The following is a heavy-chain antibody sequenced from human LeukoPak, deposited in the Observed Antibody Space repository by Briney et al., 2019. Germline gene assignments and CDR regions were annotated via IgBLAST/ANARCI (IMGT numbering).Heavy chain of an antibody. Sequence: GGSLRLSRAPSGFTVSSSFMSWVRPAPGKGVEGVPVIYSGGTTHTAESVKRRFSISTDNSNSTLYLQMSSLRAEDTRVYYCARFYDDRSFNYWGEGTLVTVSS. CDR2: IYSGGTT. CDR1: GFTVSSSF. CDR3: ARFYDDRSFNY. J-gene: IGHJ4*02. D-gene: IGHD3-22*01. V-gene: IGHV3-53*01.